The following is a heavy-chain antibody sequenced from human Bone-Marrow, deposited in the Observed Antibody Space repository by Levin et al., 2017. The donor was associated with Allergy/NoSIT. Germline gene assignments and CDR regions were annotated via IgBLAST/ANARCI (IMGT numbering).Heavy chain of an antibody. CDR2: INSDGSTT. J-gene: IGHJ5*02. Sequence: PGGSLRLSCAASGFTFSTYWMHWVRQVPGKGLQWVSRINSDGSTTDYADSVKGRFTISRDNAKSTLYLQMSSLRVEDTGVYHCVKHRDRSGQYRPTSWGQGTLVTVSS. V-gene: IGHV3-74*01. CDR3: VKHRDRSGQYRPTS. D-gene: IGHD3-22*01. CDR1: GFTFSTYW.